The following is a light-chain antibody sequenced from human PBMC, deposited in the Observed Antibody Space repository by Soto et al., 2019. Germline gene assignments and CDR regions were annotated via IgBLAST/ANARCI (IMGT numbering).Light chain of an antibody. Sequence: EIVLTQSPGTLSLSPGERATLSCRASQSVSSSYLVWYQQKPGQAPRLLIYGASSRATGIPDRFSGSGSGIDFTLPISRLEPEDFAVYYCQQCGSSPKTFGQGTKVEIK. CDR3: QQCGSSPKT. V-gene: IGKV3-20*01. J-gene: IGKJ1*01. CDR2: GAS. CDR1: QSVSSSY.